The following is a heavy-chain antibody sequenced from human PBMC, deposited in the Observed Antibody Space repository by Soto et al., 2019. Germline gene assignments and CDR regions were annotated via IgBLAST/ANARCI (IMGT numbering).Heavy chain of an antibody. Sequence: SVKVSCKASGVTFSSETLGWVRQAPGQGLEWVGGIIPLFGTASYAQKFQGSVTITADESTSTVYMELSSLRSDDTAVYFCATELGENPASPFDAWGQGTLVTVSS. CDR3: ATELGENPASPFDA. CDR1: GVTFSSET. J-gene: IGHJ4*02. D-gene: IGHD3-10*01. V-gene: IGHV1-69*13. CDR2: IIPLFGTA.